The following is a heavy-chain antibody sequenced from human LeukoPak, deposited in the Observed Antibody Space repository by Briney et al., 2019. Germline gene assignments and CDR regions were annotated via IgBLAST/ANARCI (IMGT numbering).Heavy chain of an antibody. D-gene: IGHD3-22*01. CDR1: GGSFSGYY. Sequence: SETLSLTCAVYGGSFSGYYWSWIRQPPGRGLEWIGEINHSGSTNYNPSLKSRVTISVDTSKNQFSLKLSSVTAADTAVYYCARGLSYDSSGYPFDYWGQGTLVTVSS. CDR2: INHSGST. J-gene: IGHJ4*02. V-gene: IGHV4-34*01. CDR3: ARGLSYDSSGYPFDY.